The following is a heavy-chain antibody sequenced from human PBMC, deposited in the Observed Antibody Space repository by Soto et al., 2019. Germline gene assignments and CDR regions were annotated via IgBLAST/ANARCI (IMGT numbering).Heavy chain of an antibody. V-gene: IGHV3-13*01. CDR2: IGNSGDT. CDR3: ARDPFGEFIVNGVVPAH. J-gene: IGHJ4*02. CDR1: GFTFKNYD. Sequence: PGGSLRLSCAASGFTFKNYDMYWVRQAPGKGLEWVSSIGNSGDTNYADSVKGRFTISRDNSKNTVYLQMNSLRAEDTAVYYCARDPFGEFIVNGVVPAHWGRETLVPVSS. D-gene: IGHD3-16*02.